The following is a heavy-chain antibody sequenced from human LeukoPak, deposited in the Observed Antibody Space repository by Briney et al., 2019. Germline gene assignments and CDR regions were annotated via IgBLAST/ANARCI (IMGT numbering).Heavy chain of an antibody. CDR2: FDPEDGET. D-gene: IGHD2-21*02. Sequence: ASVKVSCKVSGYTLTELSMHWLRQAPGKGLEWMGGFDPEDGETIYAQKFQGRVTMTEDTSTDTAYMELSSLRSEDTAVYYCATFELAYCGGDCYSVWGQGTLVTVSS. CDR3: ATFELAYCGGDCYSV. CDR1: GYTLTELS. V-gene: IGHV1-24*01. J-gene: IGHJ4*02.